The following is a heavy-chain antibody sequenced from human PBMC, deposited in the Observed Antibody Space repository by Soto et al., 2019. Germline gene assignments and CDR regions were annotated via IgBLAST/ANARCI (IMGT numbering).Heavy chain of an antibody. D-gene: IGHD1-26*01. CDR1: GFSLSTSGVG. Sequence: QITLKESGPTLVKPTQTLTLTCTFSGFSLSTSGVGVGWIRQPPGKALEWLALIYWDDDKRYSPSLKSRLTITTDTSKNQVVLTMTNMDPVDTATYYCAHRRLWDEVGVLFDYWGQGTLVTGSS. CDR3: AHRRLWDEVGVLFDY. V-gene: IGHV2-5*02. J-gene: IGHJ4*02. CDR2: IYWDDDK.